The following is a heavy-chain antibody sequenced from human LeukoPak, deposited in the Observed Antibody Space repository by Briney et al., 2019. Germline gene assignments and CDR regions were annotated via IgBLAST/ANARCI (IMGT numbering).Heavy chain of an antibody. D-gene: IGHD5-12*01. CDR3: AKDRFHGATKSFDY. CDR2: ISWSSNSI. CDR1: GFTFDDYA. Sequence: GGSLRLSCAASGFTFDDYAMHWVRQAPGKGLEWVSGISWSSNSIGYADSVKGRFTIFRDNAKNSLYLQMNSLRVEDTAFYYCAKDRFHGATKSFDYWGQGTLVTVSS. V-gene: IGHV3-9*01. J-gene: IGHJ4*02.